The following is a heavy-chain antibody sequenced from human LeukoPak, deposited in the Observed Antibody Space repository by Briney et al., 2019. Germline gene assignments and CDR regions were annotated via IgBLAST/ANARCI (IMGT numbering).Heavy chain of an antibody. CDR3: ARGLYIYDSSGYYEKPLYNWFDP. D-gene: IGHD3-22*01. V-gene: IGHV4-61*02. Sequence: SETLSLTCTVSGDSISSGDYYWRWIRQPAGKGLEWIGRISSSGSTNYNPSLKSRVTISVDTSKNHFSLRLSSVTAADTAVYYCARGLYIYDSSGYYEKPLYNWFDPWGQGTLVTVSS. CDR1: GDSISSGDYY. CDR2: ISSSGST. J-gene: IGHJ5*02.